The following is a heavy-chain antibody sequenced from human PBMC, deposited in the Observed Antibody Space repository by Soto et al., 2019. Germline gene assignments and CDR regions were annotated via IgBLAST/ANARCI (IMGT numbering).Heavy chain of an antibody. D-gene: IGHD1-26*01. CDR1: DDSISTSNYY. CDR3: AKHSHHGRFS. J-gene: IGHJ5*02. V-gene: IGHV4-39*01. Sequence: QLQLQESGPRLVKPSETLSLTCSVSDDSISTSNYYWAWVRQPPEMGPEWIGSVDYAGRAYYNPSLKSRVTISPDTSENHFSLHLSSMTAADTSMYYCAKHSHHGRFSWGQGTLVTVSS. CDR2: VDYAGRA.